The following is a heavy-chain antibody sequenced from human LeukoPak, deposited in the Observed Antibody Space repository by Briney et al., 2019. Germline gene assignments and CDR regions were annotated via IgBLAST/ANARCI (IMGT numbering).Heavy chain of an antibody. CDR1: GGSISSYY. CDR3: ARDIVVPANENWFDP. V-gene: IGHV4-38-2*02. CDR2: IYHSGST. J-gene: IGHJ5*02. D-gene: IGHD2-2*01. Sequence: KPSETLSLTCTVSGGSISSYYWSWIRQPPGKGLEWIGSIYHSGSTYYNPSLKSRVTISVDTSKNQFSLKLSSVTAADTAVYYCARDIVVPANENWFDPWGQGTLVTVSS.